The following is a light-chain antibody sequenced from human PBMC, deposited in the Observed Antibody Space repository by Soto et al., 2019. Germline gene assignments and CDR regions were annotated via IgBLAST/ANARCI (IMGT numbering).Light chain of an antibody. J-gene: IGKJ5*01. CDR2: DAS. CDR1: QSVSRNF. V-gene: IGKV3-11*01. CDR3: QQRSNWPPIT. Sequence: EIVLTQFPATLSLSPGGRATLSCRASQSVSRNFLVWYQQKPGQAPRLLIYDASNRATGIPARFSGSGSGTDFTLTISSLEPEDFAVYYCQQRSNWPPITFGQGTRLEIK.